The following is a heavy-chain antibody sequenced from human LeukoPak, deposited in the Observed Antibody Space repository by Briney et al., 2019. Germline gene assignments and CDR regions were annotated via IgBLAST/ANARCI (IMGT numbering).Heavy chain of an antibody. V-gene: IGHV4-34*01. J-gene: IGHJ6*02. D-gene: IGHD6-6*01. CDR3: ARRSSIAARRSIYYYYGMDV. CDR2: INHSGST. CDR1: GGSISSYY. Sequence: SETLSLTCTVSGGSISSYYWSWIRQPPGKGLEWIGEINHSGSTNYNPSLKSRVTISVDTSKNQFSLKLSSVTAADTAVYYCARRSSIAARRSIYYYYGMDVWGQGTTVTVSS.